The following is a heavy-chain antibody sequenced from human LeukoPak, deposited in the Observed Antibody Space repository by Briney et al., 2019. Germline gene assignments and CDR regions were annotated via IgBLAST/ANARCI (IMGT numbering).Heavy chain of an antibody. V-gene: IGHV4-38-2*02. Sequence: SETLSLTCTVSGYSISSGYYWGWIRQPPGKGLEWIGSIYHSGSTYYNPSLKSRVTISVDTSKNQFSLKLSSVTAADTAVYYCARGPIVGATTPYYYYYYMDVWGKGTTVTISS. J-gene: IGHJ6*03. CDR1: GYSISSGYY. CDR3: ARGPIVGATTPYYYYYYMDV. CDR2: IYHSGST. D-gene: IGHD1-26*01.